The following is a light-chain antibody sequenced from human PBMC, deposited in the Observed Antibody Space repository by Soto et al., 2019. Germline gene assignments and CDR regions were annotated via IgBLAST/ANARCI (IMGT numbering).Light chain of an antibody. CDR1: SGHTNYI. V-gene: IGLV4-60*03. J-gene: IGLJ3*02. Sequence: QSVLTQSSSASASLGSSVKLACTLNSGHTNYIIAWHQRQPGKAPRFLMKLEGSGSYNRGSGVPDRFSGSSSGADRFLTISNLQSEDEADYYCETWDSIVVFGGGTKLTVL. CDR2: LEGSGSY. CDR3: ETWDSIVV.